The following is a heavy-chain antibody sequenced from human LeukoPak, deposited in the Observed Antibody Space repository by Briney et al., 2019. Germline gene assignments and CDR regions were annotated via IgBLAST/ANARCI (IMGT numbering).Heavy chain of an antibody. CDR3: VRDLSPVYYRSGSPYFDS. CDR1: GYTLTSYG. CDR2: ISTSNGNT. Sequence: GASVNVSCKPSGYTLTSYGISWVRQAPGHGLEGMGWISTSNGNTNYAQKVQRRVAMTTDKSTNKAYMTLRRLASADTAVYYCVRDLSPVYYRSGSPYFDSWGQGTLVTVSS. D-gene: IGHD3-10*01. J-gene: IGHJ4*02. V-gene: IGHV1-18*01.